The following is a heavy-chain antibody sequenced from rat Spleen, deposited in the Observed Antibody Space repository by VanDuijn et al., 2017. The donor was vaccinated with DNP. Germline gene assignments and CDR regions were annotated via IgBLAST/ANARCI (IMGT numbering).Heavy chain of an antibody. Sequence: VQLVESGVELTKPGSSVKLSCKASGYIFTSNDISWIRQRPGQTLEWIGAISPGSGGTGYNEKFKDKATLTVDKSSSTVFMQLSSLTPEDTAVYYCARRGNFDYWGQGVMVTVSS. J-gene: IGHJ2*01. V-gene: IGHV1-60*01. CDR3: ARRGNFDY. D-gene: IGHD4-3*01. CDR1: GYIFTSND. CDR2: ISPGSGGT.